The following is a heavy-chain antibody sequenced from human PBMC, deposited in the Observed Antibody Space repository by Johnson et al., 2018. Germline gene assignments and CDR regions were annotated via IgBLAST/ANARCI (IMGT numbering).Heavy chain of an antibody. V-gene: IGHV4-59*01. D-gene: IGHD3-22*01. CDR3: ARYVSSSGYVHH. J-gene: IGHJ1*01. CDR2: IYHSGST. Sequence: QVQLQESGPGLVKPSETLSLTCTVSGGSISGYYWSWLRQPPGKRLEWLGYIYHSGSTKYNPSLNRRVTMSVDASKNQCSLQLNYVTAADTAVYYCARYVSSSGYVHHWGQGTLVTVSS. CDR1: GGSISGYY.